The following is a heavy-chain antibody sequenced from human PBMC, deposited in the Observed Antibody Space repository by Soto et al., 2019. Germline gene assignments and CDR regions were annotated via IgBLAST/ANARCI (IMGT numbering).Heavy chain of an antibody. V-gene: IGHV2-26*01. Sequence: HVTLKESGPVLVNPTEPLTLTCTVSGFSLSNGKVGVSWLRQPPVKALEWLAHIFSNHEKSYRTSLKSRLTFSDDTDNSQVVLTMTNVDPVDTATYYCARILFGRSVAGGYFYMDVWGKGTTVTFSS. CDR2: IFSNHEK. CDR1: GFSLSNGKVG. D-gene: IGHD6-19*01. CDR3: ARILFGRSVAGGYFYMDV. J-gene: IGHJ6*03.